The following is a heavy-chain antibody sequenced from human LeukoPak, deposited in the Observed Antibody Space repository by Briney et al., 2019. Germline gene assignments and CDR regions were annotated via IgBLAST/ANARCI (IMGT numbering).Heavy chain of an antibody. V-gene: IGHV3-15*01. CDR2: IRSRGDGGTT. CDR3: SQGSAQYFDY. J-gene: IGHJ4*02. Sequence: GGSLRLSCTASGFTFCDYAMSWFRQAPGKGLEWVGRIRSRGDGGTTDFAAPVKGRFTISRDDSKNTLYLQMNSLTSEDTAVYYCSQGSAQYFDYWGQGTLVTVSS. CDR1: GFTFCDYA. D-gene: IGHD2-15*01.